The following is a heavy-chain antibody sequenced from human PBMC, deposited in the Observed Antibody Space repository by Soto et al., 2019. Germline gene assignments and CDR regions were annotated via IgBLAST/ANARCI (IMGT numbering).Heavy chain of an antibody. D-gene: IGHD6-13*01. Sequence: PGGSLRLSCAGSGFTFSSYAIRWVRQAPGKGLEWVSAISGSGDSTYYTDSVKGRFTISRDNSKNTLYLQMNSLRAEDTAVYYCARRGPGTYFDYWGQGTLVTVS. J-gene: IGHJ4*02. CDR2: ISGSGDST. CDR3: ARRGPGTYFDY. CDR1: GFTFSSYA. V-gene: IGHV3-23*01.